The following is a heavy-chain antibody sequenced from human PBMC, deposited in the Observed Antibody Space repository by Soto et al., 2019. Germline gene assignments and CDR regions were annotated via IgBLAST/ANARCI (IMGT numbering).Heavy chain of an antibody. CDR2: VSGYNGDT. D-gene: IGHD4-17*01. V-gene: IGHV1-18*01. J-gene: IGHJ4*02. CDR1: GYTFTSYG. CDR3: GRANYGEFYAY. Sequence: QIQVVQSGDEVKQPGASVTVSCKASGYTFTSYGINWVRKAPGHGLEWVGWVSGYNGDTYYAQKFQDRVTMTKDGGTNTTYLDLRRLRSDDSAVYYCGRANYGEFYAYWGQGTRVSV.